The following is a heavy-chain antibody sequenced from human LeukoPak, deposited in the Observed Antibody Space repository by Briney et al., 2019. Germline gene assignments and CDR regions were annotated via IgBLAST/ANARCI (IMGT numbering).Heavy chain of an antibody. V-gene: IGHV3-21*01. CDR3: ARAPTRYCSSTSCPIDY. D-gene: IGHD2-2*01. CDR1: GFTFSSYA. Sequence: GGSLRLSCAASGFTFSSYAMSWVRQAPGKGLEWVSSISSSSSNIYYADSVKGRFTISRDNAKNSLYLQMNSLRAEDTAVYYCARAPTRYCSSTSCPIDYWGQGTLVTVSS. J-gene: IGHJ4*02. CDR2: ISSSSSNI.